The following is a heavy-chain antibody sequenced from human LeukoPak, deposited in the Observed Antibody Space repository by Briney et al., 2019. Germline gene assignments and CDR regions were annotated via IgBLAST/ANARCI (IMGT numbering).Heavy chain of an antibody. Sequence: PSETLSLTCAVSGGYISAYYWNWIRQPLGKGLEWIGYIFTGSTTYNPSLKSRVTISVDTSKNQFSLKLSSVTAADTAVYYCARAPYYYDSSGYYIDPWGQGTLVTVSS. J-gene: IGHJ5*02. D-gene: IGHD3-22*01. CDR1: GGYISAYY. CDR3: ARAPYYYDSSGYYIDP. CDR2: IFTGST. V-gene: IGHV4-59*12.